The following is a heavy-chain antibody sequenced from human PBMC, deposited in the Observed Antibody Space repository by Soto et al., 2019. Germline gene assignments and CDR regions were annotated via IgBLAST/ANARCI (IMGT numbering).Heavy chain of an antibody. CDR1: EFNFSNYN. J-gene: IGHJ4*02. V-gene: IGHV3-21*01. CDR3: ARDAYGDYNNPCDY. Sequence: EVQLVASGGGLVKPGGSLRLSCATSEFNFSNYNMNWVRQAPGKGLAWVSLISSSGTDINYADSVKCRFTTSSDNDRNSQYLPMYTLRAEDTAVYYCARDAYGDYNNPCDYWGQGTLVTVSS. D-gene: IGHD4-17*01. CDR2: ISSSGTDI.